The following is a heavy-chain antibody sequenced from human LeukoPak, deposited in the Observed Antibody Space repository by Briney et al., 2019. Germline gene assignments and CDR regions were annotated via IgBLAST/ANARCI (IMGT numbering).Heavy chain of an antibody. V-gene: IGHV4-39*01. J-gene: IGHJ5*02. CDR1: GGSVSTISHF. Sequence: PSETLSLTCTVSGGSVSTISHFWDWVRQPPGKGLEWIVSLSDTGTTYYNPSLESRVTMSVDTSKNQFSLKLSSVTAADTAVYYCARRDHTGRSHAWFDPWGQGTLVTISS. D-gene: IGHD1-14*01. CDR3: ARRDHTGRSHAWFDP. CDR2: LSDTGTT.